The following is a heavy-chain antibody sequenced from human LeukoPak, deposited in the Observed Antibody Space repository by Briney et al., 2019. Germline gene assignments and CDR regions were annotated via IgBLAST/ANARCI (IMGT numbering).Heavy chain of an antibody. V-gene: IGHV4-34*01. Sequence: PSETLSLTCAVNGGSISGYYWSWIRQPPGKGLEWIGEINYSGSINYNPSLKSRVTISVDTSKNQFSLKLSSVTAADTAVYYCARDVGAGGYEYWGQGTPVTVSS. CDR1: GGSISGYY. CDR3: ARDVGAGGYEY. D-gene: IGHD5-12*01. J-gene: IGHJ4*02. CDR2: INYSGSI.